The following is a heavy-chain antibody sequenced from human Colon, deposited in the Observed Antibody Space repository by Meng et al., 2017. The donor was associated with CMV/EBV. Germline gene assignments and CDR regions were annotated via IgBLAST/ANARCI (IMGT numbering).Heavy chain of an antibody. V-gene: IGHV3-23*03. D-gene: IGHD3-16*01. Sequence: GGSLRLSCAASGFTFSNYAMTWVRQTPGKGLEWVSLIFGGGSNTFYADSVKARFTISRDNSKNTLYLQMNSLRVEDTAMYYCVKTSYSYASGFPDYWGQGTLVTVSS. CDR2: IFGGGSNT. CDR3: VKTSYSYASGFPDY. CDR1: GFTFSNYA. J-gene: IGHJ4*02.